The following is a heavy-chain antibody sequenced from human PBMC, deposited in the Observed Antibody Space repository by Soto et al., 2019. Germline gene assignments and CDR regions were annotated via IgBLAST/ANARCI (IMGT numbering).Heavy chain of an antibody. D-gene: IGHD6-19*01. CDR1: GGSISSSSYY. CDR2: IYYSGST. J-gene: IGHJ5*02. V-gene: IGHV4-39*01. CDR3: ARHVPEVQWLVPNWFDP. Sequence: SETLSLTCTVSGGSISSSSYYWGWIRQPPGKGLEWIGSIYYSGSTYYNPSLKSRVTISVDTSKNQFSLKLSSVTAADTAVYYCARHVPEVQWLVPNWFDPWGQGTLVTVSS.